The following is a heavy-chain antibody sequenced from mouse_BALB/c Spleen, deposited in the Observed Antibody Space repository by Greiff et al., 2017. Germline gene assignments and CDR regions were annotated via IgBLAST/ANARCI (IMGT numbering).Heavy chain of an antibody. CDR3: AREAGYDYDRAMDY. V-gene: IGHV5-4*02. CDR1: GFTFSDYY. D-gene: IGHD2-4*01. CDR2: ISDGGSYT. J-gene: IGHJ4*01. Sequence: EVKLEESGGGLVKPGGSLKLSCAASGFTFSDYYMYWVRQTPEKRLEWVATISDGGSYTYYPDSVKGRFTISRDNAKNNLYLQMSSLKSEDTAMYYCAREAGYDYDRAMDYWGQGTSVTVSS.